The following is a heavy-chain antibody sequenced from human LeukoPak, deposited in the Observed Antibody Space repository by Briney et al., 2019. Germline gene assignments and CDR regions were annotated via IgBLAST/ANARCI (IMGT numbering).Heavy chain of an antibody. Sequence: PSETLSLTCTVSGVSLSSYYWSWIRQPAGKGLEWIGRIYTSGSTNYNPSLKSRVTISVDKSKNQFSLKLSSVTAADTAVYYCARDRRANSSGWYSRDYYYYYMDVWGKGTTVTVSS. V-gene: IGHV4-4*07. CDR2: IYTSGST. J-gene: IGHJ6*03. CDR1: GVSLSSYY. CDR3: ARDRRANSSGWYSRDYYYYYMDV. D-gene: IGHD6-19*01.